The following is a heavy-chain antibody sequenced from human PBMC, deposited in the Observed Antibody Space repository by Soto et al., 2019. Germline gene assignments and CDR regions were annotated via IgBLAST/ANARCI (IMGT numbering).Heavy chain of an antibody. CDR3: ARAPRFVTAASGTRASHY. CDR1: GGTFSSYT. V-gene: IGHV1-69*02. D-gene: IGHD3-16*01. CDR2: IIPILGIA. Sequence: SVKVSCKASGGTFSSYTISWVRQAPGQGLEWMGRIIPILGIANYAQKFQGRVTITADKSTSTAYMELRSLTSDDTAVYYCARAPRFVTAASGTRASHYWCQGPQVTLSS. J-gene: IGHJ4*02.